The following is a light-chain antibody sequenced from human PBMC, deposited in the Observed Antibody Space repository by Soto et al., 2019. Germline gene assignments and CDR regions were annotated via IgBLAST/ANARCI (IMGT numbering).Light chain of an antibody. Sequence: DIQMTQSPSSLPASVGDRVTITCRASQSISSDLNWYQQKPGKAPKLLMYSASSLQSGVPLRFSGSGSGTDFTLTISSLQPEDFATYYCQQTYSTPRTFGQGTKVEIK. CDR3: QQTYSTPRT. V-gene: IGKV1-39*01. J-gene: IGKJ2*01. CDR1: QSISSD. CDR2: SAS.